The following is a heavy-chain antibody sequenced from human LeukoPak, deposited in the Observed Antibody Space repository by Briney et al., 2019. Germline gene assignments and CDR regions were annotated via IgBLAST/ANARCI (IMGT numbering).Heavy chain of an antibody. CDR3: AKDLMRDRWFGES. D-gene: IGHD3-10*01. V-gene: IGHV3-30*02. Sequence: GGSLRLSCAASGFTFSSYEMNWVRQAPGKGLEWVAFIRYDGKDKFYADSVKGRFAISRDTSRNTLYLQMNSLRAEDTALYYCAKDLMRDRWFGESWGQGTLVTVSS. J-gene: IGHJ5*02. CDR1: GFTFSSYE. CDR2: IRYDGKDK.